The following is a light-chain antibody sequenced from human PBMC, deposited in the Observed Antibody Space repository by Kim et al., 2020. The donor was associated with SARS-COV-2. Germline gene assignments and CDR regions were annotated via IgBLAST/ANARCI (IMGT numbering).Light chain of an antibody. CDR3: QSYDSSKV. Sequence: PGKTGTISCTRSSGSIASNYVQWYQQRPGSSPTTVIYEDNQRPSGVPDRFSGSIDSSSNSASLTISGPKTEDEADYYCQSYDSSKVFGGGTQLTVL. CDR2: EDN. J-gene: IGLJ3*02. CDR1: SGSIASNY. V-gene: IGLV6-57*01.